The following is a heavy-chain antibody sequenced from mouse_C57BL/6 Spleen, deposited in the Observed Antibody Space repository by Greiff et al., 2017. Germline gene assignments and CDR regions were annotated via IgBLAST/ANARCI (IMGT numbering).Heavy chain of an antibody. CDR3: ARTAQATTFAY. CDR1: GYAFTNYL. V-gene: IGHV1-54*01. D-gene: IGHD3-2*02. Sequence: LQESGAELVRPGTSVKVSCKASGYAFTNYLIEWVKQRPGQGLEWIGVINPGSGGTNYNEKFKGKATLTADKSSSTAYMQLSSLTSEDSAVYFCARTAQATTFAYWGQGTLVTVSA. J-gene: IGHJ3*01. CDR2: INPGSGGT.